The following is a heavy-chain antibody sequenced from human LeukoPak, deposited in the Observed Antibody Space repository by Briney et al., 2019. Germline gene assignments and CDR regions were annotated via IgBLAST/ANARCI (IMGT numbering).Heavy chain of an antibody. CDR1: GGSISGYY. CDR3: GRSDRVVGATQWFDY. J-gene: IGHJ4*02. D-gene: IGHD1-26*01. CDR2: MYYSGST. Sequence: KPSETLSLTCTVSGGSISGYYWNWIRQPPGEGLEWLGYMYYSGSTNYNPSVKSRVTMSADPSKNHFSLNLSSVTAADTAIYFCGRSDRVVGATQWFDYWGQGTLVTVSS. V-gene: IGHV4-59*01.